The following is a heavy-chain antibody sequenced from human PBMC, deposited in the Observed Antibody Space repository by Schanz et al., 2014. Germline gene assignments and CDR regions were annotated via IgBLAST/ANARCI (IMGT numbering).Heavy chain of an antibody. V-gene: IGHV1-2*02. Sequence: QVQLVQSGAEVKKPGASVKLSCKASGYTFTNYYIHWVRQAPGQGLEWMGWINPGSGDTKYSPKFQGRVTMTRDTSITTAYMELNRLTYDDTAVYYCARDDGFSSGWGQGTLVTVSS. D-gene: IGHD6-19*01. CDR3: ARDDGFSSG. CDR2: INPGSGDT. CDR1: GYTFTNYY. J-gene: IGHJ4*02.